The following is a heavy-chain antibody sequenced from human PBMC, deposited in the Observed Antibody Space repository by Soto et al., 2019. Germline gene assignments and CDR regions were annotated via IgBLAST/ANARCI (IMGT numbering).Heavy chain of an antibody. CDR2: ISGSGGST. Sequence: EVQLLESGGGLVQPGGSLRLSCAASGFTFTSYAMSWVRQAPGKGLEWVSAISGSGGSTYYADSVKGRFTSSRDNSKNTLYLQMNRPRAEDTDVYYCARHSGYGVLGDYWGQGTLVTVSS. CDR1: GFTFTSYA. CDR3: ARHSGYGVLGDY. V-gene: IGHV3-23*01. J-gene: IGHJ4*02. D-gene: IGHD5-12*01.